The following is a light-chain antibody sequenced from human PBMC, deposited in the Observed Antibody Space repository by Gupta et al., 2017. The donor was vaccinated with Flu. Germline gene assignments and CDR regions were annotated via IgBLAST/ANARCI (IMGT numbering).Light chain of an antibody. J-gene: IGLJ1*01. Sequence: QSALTQPRSVSGSPGQSVTISCTGSSSDIGGYDYVSWYQQHPGKAPKLIIYEVSNRPSGVPDRFSGSKSGNTASLTISGLQPDDEADYYCSSYAGTYNYVFGTGAKVTVL. CDR3: SSYAGTYNYV. CDR2: EVS. V-gene: IGLV2-11*01. CDR1: SSDIGGYDY.